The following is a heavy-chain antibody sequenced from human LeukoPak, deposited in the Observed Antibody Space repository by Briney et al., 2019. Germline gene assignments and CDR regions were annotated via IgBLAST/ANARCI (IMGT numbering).Heavy chain of an antibody. CDR2: IYYSGST. D-gene: IGHD3-22*01. CDR3: ARVGYYYDSSGYYSLDY. CDR1: GGSISSYY. V-gene: IGHV4-59*01. J-gene: IGHJ4*02. Sequence: PSETLSLTCTVSGGSISSYYWSWIRQPPGKGLEWIGYIYYSGSTNYNPSLKSRVTISVDTSKNQFSLKLSSVTAADTAVYYCARVGYYYDSSGYYSLDYWGQGTLVTVSS.